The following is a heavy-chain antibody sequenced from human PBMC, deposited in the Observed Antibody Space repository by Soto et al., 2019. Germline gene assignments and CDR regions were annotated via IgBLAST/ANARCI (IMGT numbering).Heavy chain of an antibody. CDR2: IKQDGSEK. CDR1: GFTFSSYW. J-gene: IGHJ4*01. V-gene: IGHV3-7*05. CDR3: ARDAVVTKGDGSDY. D-gene: IGHD2-21*02. Sequence: EVQLVESGGGLVQPGGSLRLSCAASGFTFSSYWMSWVRQAPGKGLEWVANIKQDGSEKYYVDSVKGRFTISRDNAKNSLYQQLNSLTAEDTAVYYCARDAVVTKGDGSDYCVHGTLVTVSS.